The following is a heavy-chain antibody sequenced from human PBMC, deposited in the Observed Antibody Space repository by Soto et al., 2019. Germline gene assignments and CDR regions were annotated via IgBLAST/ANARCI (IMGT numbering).Heavy chain of an antibody. D-gene: IGHD3-22*01. CDR1: GGSISSGDYY. CDR3: ARVGRAHYDSSGYVDAFDI. Sequence: SETLSLTCTVSGGSISSGDYYWCWIRQPPGKCREWIGYIYYSGSTYYNPSLKSRVTISVDTSKNQFSLKLSSVTAADTAVYYCARVGRAHYDSSGYVDAFDIWGQGTMVTVSS. CDR2: IYYSGST. J-gene: IGHJ3*02. V-gene: IGHV4-30-4*01.